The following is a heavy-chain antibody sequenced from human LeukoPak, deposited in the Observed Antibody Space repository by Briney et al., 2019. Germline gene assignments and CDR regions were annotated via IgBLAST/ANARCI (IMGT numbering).Heavy chain of an antibody. CDR2: ISYDGSNK. V-gene: IGHV3-30-3*01. D-gene: IGHD4-17*01. CDR1: GFTFSSYA. J-gene: IGHJ4*02. CDR3: ARDVGDYDEGDYFDY. Sequence: PGRSLRLSCAASGFTFSSYAMHWVRQAPGKGLEWVAVISYDGSNKYYADSVKGRFTISRDNSKNTLYLQMNSLRAEDTAVYYCARDVGDYDEGDYFDYWGQGNLVTVSS.